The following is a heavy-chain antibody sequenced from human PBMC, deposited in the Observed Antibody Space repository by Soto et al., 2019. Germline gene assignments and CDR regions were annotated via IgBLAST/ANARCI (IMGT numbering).Heavy chain of an antibody. CDR3: ARGPRAGNYYYGMDV. CDR2: INHSGYT. Sequence: SDTPPLTCRVYGGSFSGYYWSWIRQTPGEGLEWIGEINHSGYTSYNPSLKSRVTIAVDASKNHLSLNLSAVTAADTALYYCARGPRAGNYYYGMDVWGQGTTVTVSS. CDR1: GGSFSGYY. J-gene: IGHJ6*02. D-gene: IGHD5-12*01. V-gene: IGHV4-34*01.